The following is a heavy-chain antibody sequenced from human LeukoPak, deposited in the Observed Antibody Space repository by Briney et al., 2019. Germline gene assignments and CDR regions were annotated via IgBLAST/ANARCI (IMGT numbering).Heavy chain of an antibody. J-gene: IGHJ5*02. Sequence: GGSLRLSCAASGFTFSSYGMHWVRQAPGEGLEWVAFIRYDGSNKYYADSVKGRFTISRDNSENTLYLQMNSLRAEDTAVYYCAKALYSSSWYGWFDPWGQGTLVTVSS. CDR2: IRYDGSNK. CDR1: GFTFSSYG. V-gene: IGHV3-30*02. D-gene: IGHD6-13*01. CDR3: AKALYSSSWYGWFDP.